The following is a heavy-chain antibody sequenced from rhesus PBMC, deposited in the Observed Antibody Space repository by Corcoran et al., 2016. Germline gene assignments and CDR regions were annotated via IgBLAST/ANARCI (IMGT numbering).Heavy chain of an antibody. CDR1: GFTFSNVW. Sequence: EVQLVESGGGLVQPGGSLRLSCAASGFTFSNVWMNWVRQAPGRGLEGFARIKRQVDDGTGDYSASVKGRFTISRDDSKNTLYLQMNSLKTEDTAVYYSTTSSAAGRLFDYWGQGVLVTVSS. J-gene: IGHJ4*01. CDR2: IKRQVDDGTG. V-gene: IGHV3-30*01. CDR3: TTSSAAGRLFDY. D-gene: IGHD6-31*01.